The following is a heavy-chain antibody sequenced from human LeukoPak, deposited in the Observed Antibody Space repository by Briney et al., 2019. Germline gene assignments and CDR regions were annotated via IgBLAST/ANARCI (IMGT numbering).Heavy chain of an antibody. J-gene: IGHJ4*02. D-gene: IGHD4-23*01. CDR2: INHSGST. V-gene: IGHV4-39*07. CDR3: ARGPNYGGNSKDFDY. Sequence: KPSETLSLPCTVSGGSISSNIYYWSWIRRPPGKGLEWIGEINHSGSTNYNPSLKNRVTISVDTSKNQFSLKLSSVTATDTAVYYCARGPNYGGNSKDFDYWGQGTLVTVSS. CDR1: GGSISSNIYY.